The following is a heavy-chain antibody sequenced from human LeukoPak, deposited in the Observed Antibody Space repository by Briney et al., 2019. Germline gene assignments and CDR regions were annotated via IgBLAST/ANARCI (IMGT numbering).Heavy chain of an antibody. CDR2: IKEDGSEK. Sequence: GGSLRLSCTASGFTFSSYWMSWVRQAPGRGLEWVSNIKEDGSEKYYVDSVTGRFTISRDNAKKSLYLQMNSLGTEDTAVYYCASQFWWAAVPGTLDYWGQGTLVTVSS. CDR1: GFTFSSYW. V-gene: IGHV3-7*05. D-gene: IGHD6-19*01. J-gene: IGHJ4*02. CDR3: ASQFWWAAVPGTLDY.